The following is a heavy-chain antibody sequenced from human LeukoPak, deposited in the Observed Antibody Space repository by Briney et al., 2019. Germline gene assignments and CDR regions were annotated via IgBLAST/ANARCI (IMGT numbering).Heavy chain of an antibody. V-gene: IGHV3-66*01. D-gene: IGHD6-19*01. CDR3: ARWGLIAVAGGDY. Sequence: GGSLRLSCAASGFTVSSNYMSWVRQAPGKGLEWVSVIYSGGSTYYADSVKGRFTISRDNSKNTLYLQMNSLRAEDTAVYYCARWGLIAVAGGDYWGQGTLVTVSS. CDR2: IYSGGST. J-gene: IGHJ4*02. CDR1: GFTVSSNY.